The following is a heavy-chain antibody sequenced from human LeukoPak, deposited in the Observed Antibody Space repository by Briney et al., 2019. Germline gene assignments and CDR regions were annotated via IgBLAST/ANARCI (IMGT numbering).Heavy chain of an antibody. Sequence: SETLSLTCTVSGGPISSGDYYWSWIRQPPGKGLEWIGYIYYSWSTYYNPSLKSRVTISVDTSKNQFSLKLSSVTAADTAVYYCARAVCSNVGSTSCCFDYWGQGTLVTVSS. CDR2: IYYSWST. CDR3: ARAVCSNVGSTSCCFDY. D-gene: IGHD2-2*01. V-gene: IGHV4-30-4*08. CDR1: GGPISSGDYY. J-gene: IGHJ4*02.